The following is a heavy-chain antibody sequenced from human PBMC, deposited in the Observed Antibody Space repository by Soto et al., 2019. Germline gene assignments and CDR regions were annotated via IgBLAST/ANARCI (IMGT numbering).Heavy chain of an antibody. Sequence: GGSLRLSCAASGFTFSRYAMHWVRQAPGKGLEWVSYISSSSSTIYYADSVKGRFTISRDNAKNSLYLQMNSLRAEDTAVYYCARDSGYSYGPLDYWGQGTLVTVSS. CDR1: GFTFSRYA. D-gene: IGHD5-18*01. V-gene: IGHV3-48*01. CDR3: ARDSGYSYGPLDY. J-gene: IGHJ4*02. CDR2: ISSSSSTI.